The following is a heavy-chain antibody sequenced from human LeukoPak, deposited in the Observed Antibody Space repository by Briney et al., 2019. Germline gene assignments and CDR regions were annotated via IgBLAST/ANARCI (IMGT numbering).Heavy chain of an antibody. Sequence: SLRLSCAASGFTFNYFWMHWFRQVPGRGPVWVSGINHDGTATYYADSVKGRFTISRDNAKNTVYLQMNGLRAEDTSVYFCATVSEYWGQGTLVTVSS. V-gene: IGHV3-74*01. J-gene: IGHJ4*02. CDR2: INHDGTAT. CDR3: ATVSEY. CDR1: GFTFNYFW.